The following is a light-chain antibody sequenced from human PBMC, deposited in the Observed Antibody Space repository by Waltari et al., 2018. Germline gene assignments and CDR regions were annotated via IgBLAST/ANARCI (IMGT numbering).Light chain of an antibody. CDR1: QSVSSSY. CDR3: QQYGSSHPLT. CDR2: DAS. V-gene: IGKV3D-20*01. Sequence: EIVLTQSPATLSLSPGERATLSCGASQSVSSSYLAWYQQKPGLAPRLLIYDASSRATGIPDRSSGSGSGTDFTLTISRLEPEDFAVYYCQQYGSSHPLTFGPGTKVDIK. J-gene: IGKJ3*01.